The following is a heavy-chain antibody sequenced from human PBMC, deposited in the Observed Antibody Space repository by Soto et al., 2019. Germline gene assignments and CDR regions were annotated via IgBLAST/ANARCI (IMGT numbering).Heavy chain of an antibody. J-gene: IGHJ4*02. CDR2: ITNTGITT. Sequence: PGGSLRLSCAASGFDFSTHALTWVRQAPGKGLEWLSSITNTGITTHYADSVKGRFTISRENSRNTLHLQLNNLRVDDTAVYYSAKGFDYGDTKNIDHWGQGTLVTVYS. D-gene: IGHD4-17*01. CDR1: GFDFSTHA. CDR3: AKGFDYGDTKNIDH. V-gene: IGHV3-23*01.